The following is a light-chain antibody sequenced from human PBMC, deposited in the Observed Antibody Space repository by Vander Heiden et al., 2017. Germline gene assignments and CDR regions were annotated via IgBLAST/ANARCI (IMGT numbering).Light chain of an antibody. V-gene: IGKV4-1*01. CDR1: QTRLESSNNKNF. J-gene: IGKJ4*01. CDR2: WAS. CDR3: QQYITNPLT. Sequence: DIVMTHYLSFLPVCLGERASVDGRSTQTRLESSNNKNFLAWYQHKPGQPPKLLIYWASTRQSGVPERFSGGGSGTDYTLTISSLQADDVAVYYCQQYITNPLTFGGGTKVEIK.